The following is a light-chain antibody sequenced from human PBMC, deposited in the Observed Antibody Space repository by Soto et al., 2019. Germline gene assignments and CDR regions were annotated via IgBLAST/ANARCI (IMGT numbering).Light chain of an antibody. Sequence: DIQMTQSPSSLSTSVGDRVTITCRASQGISTFLNWYQQKPGKAPRLLIYAASRLQSGVPARFSGSGVETDVTLTITSLQLEEFGIYYCQQSYALVRTSGGGTRWIS. J-gene: IGKJ4*01. CDR2: AAS. CDR1: QGISTF. CDR3: QQSYALVRT. V-gene: IGKV1-39*01.